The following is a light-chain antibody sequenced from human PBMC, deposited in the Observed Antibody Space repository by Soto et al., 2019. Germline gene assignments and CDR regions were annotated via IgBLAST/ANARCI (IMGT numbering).Light chain of an antibody. Sequence: DIQMTQSPSSLSASVGDRVTITCRASQSISSYLNWYQQKPGKAPNLLIYAASSVQSGVPSKFSGSGSGTDFTLTISSLQPEDFATYYCQQSYSSPFTFGPGTKVDI. CDR3: QQSYSSPFT. CDR1: QSISSY. J-gene: IGKJ3*01. V-gene: IGKV1-39*01. CDR2: AAS.